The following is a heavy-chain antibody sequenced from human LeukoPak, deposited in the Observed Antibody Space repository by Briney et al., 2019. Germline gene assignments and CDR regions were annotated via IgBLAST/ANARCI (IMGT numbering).Heavy chain of an antibody. CDR2: ISWDGGST. CDR3: AKDRASIFGVVIPTGGFDY. J-gene: IGHJ4*02. CDR1: GFTFDDYT. V-gene: IGHV3-43*01. Sequence: GGSLRLSCAASGFTFDDYTMHWVRQAPGKGLEWVSLISWDGGSTYYADSVKGRFTISRDNSKNTLYLQMNSLRAEDTAVYYCAKDRASIFGVVIPTGGFDYWGQGTLVTVSS. D-gene: IGHD3-3*01.